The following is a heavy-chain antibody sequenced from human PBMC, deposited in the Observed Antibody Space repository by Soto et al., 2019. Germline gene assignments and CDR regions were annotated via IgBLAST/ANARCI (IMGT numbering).Heavy chain of an antibody. CDR1: GGSVSSSSYS. V-gene: IGHV4-39*02. Sequence: SETLSLTCTVSGGSVSSSSYSWGWIRQSPGKGLEWIGTIYYSENTYYNPSLLSRVTISVDTSKNEFSLKLSSVTAADTAVYYCARDKITGLFDYWGQGTLVTVSS. CDR2: IYYSENT. D-gene: IGHD2-8*02. CDR3: ARDKITGLFDY. J-gene: IGHJ4*02.